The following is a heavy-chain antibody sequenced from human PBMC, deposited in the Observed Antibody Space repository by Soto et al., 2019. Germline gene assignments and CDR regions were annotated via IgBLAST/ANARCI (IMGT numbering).Heavy chain of an antibody. CDR2: INNGGGT. CDR1: RSTFTNFY. CDR3: ATSSDWSPLLDY. Sequence: ASVKVSCKASRSTFTNFYLHWVRQAPGQRPEWMGWINNGGGTIYAQKFQGRLTMTRDTSITTAYMELSRLSSDDTAFYYCATSSDWSPLLDYWGQGTLVTVSS. V-gene: IGHV1-2*02. D-gene: IGHD6-19*01. J-gene: IGHJ4*02.